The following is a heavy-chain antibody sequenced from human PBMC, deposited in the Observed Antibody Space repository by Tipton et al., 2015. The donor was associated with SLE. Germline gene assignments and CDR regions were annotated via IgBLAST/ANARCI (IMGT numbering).Heavy chain of an antibody. D-gene: IGHD3-22*01. CDR2: IHPDGTPT. J-gene: IGHJ4*02. CDR3: ARGCGSGCYRIDY. CDR1: GFIVSNKF. Sequence: GSLRLSCAASGFIVSNKFMTWVRQAPGKGLVWVSRIHPDGTPTNYADSVKGRFTISRDNAKSTVYLQMSSLRDEDTAVYYCARGCGSGCYRIDYWGQGTLVTVSS. V-gene: IGHV3-74*01.